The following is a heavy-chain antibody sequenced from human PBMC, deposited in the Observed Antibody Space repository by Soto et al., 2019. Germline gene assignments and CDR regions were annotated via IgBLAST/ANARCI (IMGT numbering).Heavy chain of an antibody. CDR1: GFTFGDYA. J-gene: IGHJ6*02. Sequence: AGGSLRLSCTASGFTFGDYAMSWVRQAPGNGWVWVGFIRSKAYGGTTEYAASVKGRFTISRDDSKSIAYLQMNSLKTEDTAVYYCTSPALYGSGWYSGYYYYGMDVWGQGTTVTVSS. V-gene: IGHV3-49*04. D-gene: IGHD6-19*01. CDR2: IRSKAYGGTT. CDR3: TSPALYGSGWYSGYYYYGMDV.